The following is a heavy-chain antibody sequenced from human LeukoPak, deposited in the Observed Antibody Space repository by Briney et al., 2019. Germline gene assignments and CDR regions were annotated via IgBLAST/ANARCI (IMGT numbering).Heavy chain of an antibody. J-gene: IGHJ4*02. CDR3: ARGYSGVVPAAHPDF. CDR1: GYTFTTYA. CDR2: ISVGDGNT. V-gene: IGHV1-3*01. D-gene: IGHD2-2*01. Sequence: ASVKGSCKASGYTFTTYAIHWVRQAPGQGLQWMGWISVGDGNTNYSQKFQGRVTLTRDTSASTAYMELTSLISEDTAVYYCARGYSGVVPAAHPDFWGQGTPVTVSS.